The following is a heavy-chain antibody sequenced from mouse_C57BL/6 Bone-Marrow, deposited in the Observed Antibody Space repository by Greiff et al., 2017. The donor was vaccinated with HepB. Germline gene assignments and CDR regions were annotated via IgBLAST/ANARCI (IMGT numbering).Heavy chain of an antibody. CDR2: IYPGSGST. CDR1: GYTFTSYW. V-gene: IGHV1-55*01. D-gene: IGHD4-1*01. J-gene: IGHJ2*01. CDR3: ARGGSTGTWGYYFDY. Sequence: QVQLQQPGAELVKPGASVKMSCKASGYTFTSYWITWVKQRPGQGLEWIGDIYPGSGSTNYNEKFKSKATLTVDTSSSTAYMQLSSLTSEDSAVYYCARGGSTGTWGYYFDYWGQGTTLTVSS.